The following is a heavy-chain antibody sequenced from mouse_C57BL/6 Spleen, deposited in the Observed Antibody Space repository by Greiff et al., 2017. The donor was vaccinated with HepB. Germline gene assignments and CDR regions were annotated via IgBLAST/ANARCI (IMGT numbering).Heavy chain of an antibody. CDR1: GYTFTDYN. D-gene: IGHD2-3*01. CDR3: ARFGGDGYYEDYAMDY. CDR2: INPNNGGT. J-gene: IGHJ4*01. V-gene: IGHV1-18*01. Sequence: EVKLQQSGPELVKPGASVKIPCKASGYTFTDYNMDWVKQSHGKSLEWIGDINPNNGGTIYNQKFKGKATLTVDKSSSTAYMELRSLTSEDTAVYYCARFGGDGYYEDYAMDYWGQGTSVTVSS.